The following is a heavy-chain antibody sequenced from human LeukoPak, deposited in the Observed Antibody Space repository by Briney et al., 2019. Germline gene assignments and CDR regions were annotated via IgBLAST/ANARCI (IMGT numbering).Heavy chain of an antibody. CDR2: ISAYNGNT. CDR1: GYTFTSYG. CDR3: ARDRRRDSSGWRPDYWYFDL. D-gene: IGHD6-19*01. Sequence: ASVKVSCKASGYTFTSYGISWVRQAPGQGLEWMGWISAYNGNTNYAQKLQGRATMTTDTSTSTAYMELRSLRSDDTAVYYCARDRRRDSSGWRPDYWYFDLWGRGTLVTVSS. V-gene: IGHV1-18*04. J-gene: IGHJ2*01.